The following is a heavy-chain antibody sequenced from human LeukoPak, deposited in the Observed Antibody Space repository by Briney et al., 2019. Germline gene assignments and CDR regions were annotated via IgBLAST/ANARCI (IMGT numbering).Heavy chain of an antibody. CDR2: INSDGSTT. D-gene: IGHD3-10*01. V-gene: IGHV3-74*01. CDR3: ARGRSSDRGVDY. J-gene: IGHJ4*02. CDR1: GFTFSTYW. Sequence: GGSLRLSCAASGFTFSTYWMHWVRQAPGKGLVWVSRINSDGSTTSYANSVKGRFTISRDNAKNTLYLQMNSLRAEDTAVYYCARGRSSDRGVDYWGQGTLVTVSS.